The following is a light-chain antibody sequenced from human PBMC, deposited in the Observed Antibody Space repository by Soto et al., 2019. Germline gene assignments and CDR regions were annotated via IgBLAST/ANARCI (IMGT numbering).Light chain of an antibody. CDR2: DAS. Sequence: DIQMTQSPSTLSASVGDRVTITCRASQSISSWLAWYQQKPGKAPKLLIYDASILANGLPSRFSGSGSGTEFTLTISSLQPDDFAAYYCQQYNSWQSPFGEGTKLEIK. J-gene: IGKJ2*01. V-gene: IGKV1-5*01. CDR3: QQYNSWQSP. CDR1: QSISSW.